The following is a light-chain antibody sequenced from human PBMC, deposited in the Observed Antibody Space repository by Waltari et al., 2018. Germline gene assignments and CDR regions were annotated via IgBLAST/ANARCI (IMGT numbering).Light chain of an antibody. J-gene: IGKJ1*01. CDR1: WSVFYSTDNKNY. V-gene: IGKV4-1*01. CDR2: WAS. CDR3: QQEYRSRT. Sequence: IAMNQSPDSPPVPAGDRATIPCKFRWSVFYSTDNKNYLAWYQHKPGQPPKLLFYWASTRESGVHDRFSSSGAGTDFTLTINNLQAEDVAVYYRQQEYRSRTFVQGTKVEIK.